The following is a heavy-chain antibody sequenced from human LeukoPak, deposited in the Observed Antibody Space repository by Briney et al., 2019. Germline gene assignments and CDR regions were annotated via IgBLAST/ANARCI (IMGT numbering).Heavy chain of an antibody. V-gene: IGHV3-23*01. D-gene: IGHD3-22*01. J-gene: IGHJ3*02. CDR3: AKTGGYYDSSGYPFDAFDI. CDR1: GFTFSSYA. CDR2: ISGSGGST. Sequence: GGSLRLSCAASGFTFSSYAMSWVRQAPGKGLEWVSAISGSGGSTYYADSVKGRFTISRDNSKNTLYLQMNSLRAEDTAVYYCAKTGGYYDSSGYPFDAFDIWGRGTMVTVSS.